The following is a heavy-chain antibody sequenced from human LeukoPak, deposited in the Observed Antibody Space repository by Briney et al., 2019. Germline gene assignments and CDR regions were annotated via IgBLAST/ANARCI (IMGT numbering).Heavy chain of an antibody. Sequence: ASVKVSCKASGYTFTSYGISWVRQAPGQGLEWMGWISAYNGNTNYAQKLQGRGTMTTDTSTSTAYMELRSLRSDDTAVYYCARTWAIFGVVIPRDAFDIWGQGTMVTVSS. J-gene: IGHJ3*02. D-gene: IGHD3-3*01. CDR2: ISAYNGNT. V-gene: IGHV1-18*01. CDR3: ARTWAIFGVVIPRDAFDI. CDR1: GYTFTSYG.